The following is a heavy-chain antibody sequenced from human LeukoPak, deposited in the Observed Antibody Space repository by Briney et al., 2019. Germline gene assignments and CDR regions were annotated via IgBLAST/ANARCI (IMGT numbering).Heavy chain of an antibody. J-gene: IGHJ4*02. CDR1: GFSFGDYA. CDR2: IIWNSGTI. D-gene: IGHD3-22*01. CDR3: VKARDTGGYYYRGDFDY. V-gene: IGHV3-9*01. Sequence: GGSLRLSCAASGFSFGDYAMHWVRQAPGKGLEWVSGIIWNSGTIGYADSVKGRFTISRDNAKNSLYLQMNSLRPEDTALYYCVKARDTGGYYYRGDFDYWGQGTLVTVSS.